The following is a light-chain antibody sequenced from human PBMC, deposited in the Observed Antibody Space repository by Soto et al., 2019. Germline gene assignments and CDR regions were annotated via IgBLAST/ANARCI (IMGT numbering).Light chain of an antibody. V-gene: IGLV2-14*03. CDR2: DVS. J-gene: IGLJ2*01. Sequence: QSALTQPASVSGSPGQSITISCTGTSSDVGGYNYVSWYQQHPGKAPKLIIYDVSNRPSGVSNRFSGSKSGNTASLTISGLQAEDEADYYCSSHTSSSTLVFGGGTQLTVL. CDR1: SSDVGGYNY. CDR3: SSHTSSSTLV.